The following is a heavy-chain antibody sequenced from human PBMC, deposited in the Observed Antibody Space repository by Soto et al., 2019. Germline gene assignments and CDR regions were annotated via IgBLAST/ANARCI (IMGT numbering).Heavy chain of an antibody. J-gene: IGHJ5*01. CDR3: ARRHTRLTSGLGIPAEPPLLSLHS. Sequence: PPGKGLEWIGDIYHSGRTNYNPSLKSRVTTSVDKYKNQFSLKLGFVTAADTAIFSCARRHTRLTSGLGIPAEPPLLSLHS. V-gene: IGHV4-4*01. CDR2: IYHSGRT. D-gene: IGHD3-9*01.